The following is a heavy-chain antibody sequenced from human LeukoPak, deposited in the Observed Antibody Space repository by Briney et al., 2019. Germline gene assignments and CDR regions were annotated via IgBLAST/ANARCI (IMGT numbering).Heavy chain of an antibody. CDR3: ARDLDYYDSSGLDY. D-gene: IGHD3-22*01. CDR2: INTNTGNP. Sequence: ASVKVSCKASGYTFTSYAMNWVRQAPGQGLEWMGWINTNTGNPTYAQGFTGRFAFSLDTSVSTAYLQISSLKAEDTAVYYCARDLDYYDSSGLDYWGQGTLVTVSS. V-gene: IGHV7-4-1*02. J-gene: IGHJ4*02. CDR1: GYTFTSYA.